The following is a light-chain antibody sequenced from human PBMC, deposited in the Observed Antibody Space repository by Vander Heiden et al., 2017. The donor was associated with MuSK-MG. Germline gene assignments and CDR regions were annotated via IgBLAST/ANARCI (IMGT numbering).Light chain of an antibody. CDR1: SSNIGHTT. CDR3: ASWDDSLTYI. Sequence: SVLTQPPSASGNPGQSVPISCSGASSNIGHTTEHGYQPLPAKAPKLLLSGNNERPSGVPDRVSASKSGTSASLAITGLEFEDEGYYYCASWDDSLTYIFGTGTKVTVL. CDR2: GNN. J-gene: IGLJ1*01. V-gene: IGLV1-44*01.